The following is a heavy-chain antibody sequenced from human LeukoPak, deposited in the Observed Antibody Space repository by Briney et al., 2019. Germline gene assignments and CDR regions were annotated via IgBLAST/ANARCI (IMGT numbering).Heavy chain of an antibody. V-gene: IGHV3-7*01. D-gene: IGHD5-18*01. Sequence: GGSLRLSCAASAFNFSSHWTSWVRQAPGKGLEWVANIKEDGDEKYYVDSVKGRFTISRDNAKKSLYLQMNSLRAEDTAIYYCAGPGYTYGYAYWGQGTLVTVSS. CDR1: AFNFSSHW. CDR2: IKEDGDEK. CDR3: AGPGYTYGYAY. J-gene: IGHJ4*02.